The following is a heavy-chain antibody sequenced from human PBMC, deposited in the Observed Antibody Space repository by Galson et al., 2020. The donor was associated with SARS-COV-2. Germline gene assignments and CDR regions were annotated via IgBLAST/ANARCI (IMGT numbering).Heavy chain of an antibody. CDR1: GFTFDDYG. J-gene: IGHJ4*02. CDR2: INWNGGST. V-gene: IGHV3-20*01. D-gene: IGHD5-18*01. Sequence: GGSLRLSCAASGFTFDDYGMSWVRQAPGKGLEWVSGINWNGGSTGYADSVKGRFTISRDNAKNSLYLQMNSLRAEDTALYHCARGDASSGYSYGYYFDYWGQGTLVTVSS. CDR3: ARGDASSGYSYGYYFDY.